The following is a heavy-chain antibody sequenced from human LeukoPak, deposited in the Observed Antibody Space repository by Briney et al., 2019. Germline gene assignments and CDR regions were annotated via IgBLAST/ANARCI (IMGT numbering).Heavy chain of an antibody. CDR3: ARDHGFMAP. J-gene: IGHJ5*02. CDR2: TYYRSKWYY. D-gene: IGHD4-17*01. Sequence: SQTLSLTCAISGDSVSSNSAAWNWIRQSPWRGLEWLGRTYYRSKWYYDYALSVKSRMTIYPDTSKNQLSLQLSSVTPEDTAVYYCARDHGFMAPWGQGTLVIVSP. V-gene: IGHV6-1*01. CDR1: GDSVSSNSAA.